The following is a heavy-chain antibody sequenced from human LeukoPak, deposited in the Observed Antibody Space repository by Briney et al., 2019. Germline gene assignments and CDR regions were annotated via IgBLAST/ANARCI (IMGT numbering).Heavy chain of an antibody. Sequence: GASVKVSCKASGYTXTSYYMHWVRQAPGQGLDWMGIINPSGGSTSYAQKFQGRVTMTRDTSTSTVYMELSSLRSENAAAYYCARDPPAAADFDYWGQGTLVTVSS. J-gene: IGHJ4*02. V-gene: IGHV1-46*01. CDR2: INPSGGST. D-gene: IGHD6-13*01. CDR3: ARDPPAAADFDY. CDR1: GYTXTSYY.